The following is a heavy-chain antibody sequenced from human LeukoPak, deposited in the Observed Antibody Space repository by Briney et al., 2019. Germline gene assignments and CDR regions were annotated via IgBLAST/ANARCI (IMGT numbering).Heavy chain of an antibody. CDR3: ARNIVMVRGVIIPPFLGY. Sequence: ASVKVSCKASGYTFTSYAMHWVRQAPGQRLEWMGWINAGNGNTKYSQKFQGRVTITRDTSANTAYMELSSLRSEDTAVYYCARNIVMVRGVIIPPFLGYWGQGTLVTVSS. CDR1: GYTFTSYA. CDR2: INAGNGNT. J-gene: IGHJ4*02. D-gene: IGHD3-10*01. V-gene: IGHV1-3*01.